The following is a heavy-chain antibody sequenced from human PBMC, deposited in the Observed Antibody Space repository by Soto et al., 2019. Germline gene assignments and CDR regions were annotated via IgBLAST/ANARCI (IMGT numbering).Heavy chain of an antibody. CDR2: ISGSGGST. J-gene: IGHJ4*02. CDR1: GFTFSSYA. Sequence: EVQLLESGGGLVQPGGSLRLSCAASGFTFSSYAMSWVRQAPGKGLEWVSAISGSGGSTYYADSVKGRFTISRDNSKNMLYLQMNSLRAEDTAVYYCAKVGVVEKWLRVFDYWGQGTLVTVSS. V-gene: IGHV3-23*01. D-gene: IGHD5-12*01. CDR3: AKVGVVEKWLRVFDY.